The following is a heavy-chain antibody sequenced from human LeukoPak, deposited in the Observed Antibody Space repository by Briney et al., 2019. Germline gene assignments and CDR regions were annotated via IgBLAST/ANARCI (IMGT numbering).Heavy chain of an antibody. CDR1: GFTFSDYW. D-gene: IGHD6-19*01. CDR2: IRQDGGEI. Sequence: PGGSLRLSCASSGFTFSDYWMTWVRQAPGKRLEWVANIRQDGGEIYYVDSVKGRFTISRDNSKNTLYLQMNSLRAEDTAVYFCAGSIAVAGLDYWGQGTLVTVSS. V-gene: IGHV3-7*04. CDR3: AGSIAVAGLDY. J-gene: IGHJ4*02.